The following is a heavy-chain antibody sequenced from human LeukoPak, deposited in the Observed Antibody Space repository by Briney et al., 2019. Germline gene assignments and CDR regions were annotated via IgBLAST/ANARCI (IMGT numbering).Heavy chain of an antibody. J-gene: IGHJ3*01. V-gene: IGHV3-7*01. CDR3: ARPAYTAAHDL. CDR1: GFIFSTYW. Sequence: GGSLRLSCAASGFIFSTYWMMWARQAPGKGLEWVANMKGDGSEIHYVDSVKGRFTISRDNARNSLFLQMNGLRPEDTAVYYCARPAYTAAHDLWGQGTMVTVSS. CDR2: MKGDGSEI. D-gene: IGHD3-16*01.